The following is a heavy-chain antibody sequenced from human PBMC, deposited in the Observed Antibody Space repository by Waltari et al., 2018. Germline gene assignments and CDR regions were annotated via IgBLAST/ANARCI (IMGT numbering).Heavy chain of an antibody. Sequence: QVQLVQSGAEVKKPGASVKVSCKASGYTFTGYYMHWVRQAPGQGLEWMGWINPTSGGTTYAQKFQGRVTRTRDTSISTAYMELSRLRSDDTAVYYCARGADFDWLSYWGQGTLVTVSS. J-gene: IGHJ4*02. CDR3: ARGADFDWLSY. CDR1: GYTFTGYY. V-gene: IGHV1-2*02. D-gene: IGHD3-9*01. CDR2: INPTSGGT.